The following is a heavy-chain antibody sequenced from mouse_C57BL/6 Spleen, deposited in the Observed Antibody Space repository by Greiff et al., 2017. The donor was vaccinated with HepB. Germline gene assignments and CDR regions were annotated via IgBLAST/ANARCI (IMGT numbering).Heavy chain of an antibody. Sequence: QVQLQQPGAELVMPGASVKLSCKASGYTFTSYWMHWVKQRPGQGLEWIGEIDPSDSYTNYNQKFKGKSTLTVDKSSSTAYMQLSSLTSEDSAVYYCARNGYAIDYWGQGTSVTVSS. CDR3: ARNGYAIDY. CDR2: IDPSDSYT. J-gene: IGHJ4*01. V-gene: IGHV1-69*01. CDR1: GYTFTSYW.